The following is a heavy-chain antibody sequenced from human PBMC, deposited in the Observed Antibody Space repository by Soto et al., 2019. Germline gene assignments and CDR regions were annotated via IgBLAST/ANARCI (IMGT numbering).Heavy chain of an antibody. Sequence: QVQLQESGPGLVKPSETLSLTCTVSGGSISSYYWSWIRQPPGKGLEWIGYIYYSGSTNYNPSLNSRVTISVDTSKNQFSLKLSSVTAADTAVYYCANFREYYDSSGYVGVFDYWGQGTLVTVSS. CDR3: ANFREYYDSSGYVGVFDY. CDR1: GGSISSYY. D-gene: IGHD3-22*01. J-gene: IGHJ4*02. V-gene: IGHV4-59*01. CDR2: IYYSGST.